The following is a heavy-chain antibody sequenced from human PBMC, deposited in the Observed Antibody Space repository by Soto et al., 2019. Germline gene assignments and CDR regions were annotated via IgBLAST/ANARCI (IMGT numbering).Heavy chain of an antibody. CDR2: INHSGST. CDR1: GGSFSGYY. J-gene: IGHJ4*02. Sequence: SETLSLTCAVYGGSFSGYYWSWIRQPPGKGLEWIGEINHSGSTNYNPSLKSRVTISVDTSKNQFSLKLSSVTAADTAVYYCAREMGSSWLRLPYFDYWGQGTLVTVSS. V-gene: IGHV4-34*01. CDR3: AREMGSSWLRLPYFDY. D-gene: IGHD6-13*01.